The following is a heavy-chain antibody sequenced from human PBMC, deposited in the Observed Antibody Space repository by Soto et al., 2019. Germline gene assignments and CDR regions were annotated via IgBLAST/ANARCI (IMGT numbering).Heavy chain of an antibody. D-gene: IGHD2-21*02. Sequence: SETLSLTCTVSGASISSGGYYWTWIRQHPGKGLGWIGYVYHGGYTDYNPSLRSRVAVSLDTSKNQFSLKLTSVTAADTAVYYCARAWTTVVTPGWFDPWGRGILVTVSS. J-gene: IGHJ5*02. CDR3: ARAWTTVVTPGWFDP. V-gene: IGHV4-31*03. CDR2: VYHGGYT. CDR1: GASISSGGYY.